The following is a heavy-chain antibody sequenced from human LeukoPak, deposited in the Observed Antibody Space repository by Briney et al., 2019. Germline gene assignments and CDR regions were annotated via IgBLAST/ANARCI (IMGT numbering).Heavy chain of an antibody. D-gene: IGHD2-2*01. CDR1: GGSISSYY. CDR2: IYTSGST. CDR3: ARDLWIVVVPAANSNWFDP. Sequence: PSETLSLTCTVSGGSISSYYWSWIRQPAGKGLEWIGRIYTSGSTNYNPSLKSRVTMSVDTSKNQFSLKLSSVTAADTAVYYCARDLWIVVVPAANSNWFDPWGQGTLVTVSS. V-gene: IGHV4-4*07. J-gene: IGHJ5*02.